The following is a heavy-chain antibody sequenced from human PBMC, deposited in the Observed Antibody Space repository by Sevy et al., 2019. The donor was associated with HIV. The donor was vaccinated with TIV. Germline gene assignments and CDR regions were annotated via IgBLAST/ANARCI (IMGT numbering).Heavy chain of an antibody. CDR2: IWNDGSNK. D-gene: IGHD3-22*01. J-gene: IGHJ4*02. V-gene: IGHV3-33*01. Sequence: GGSLRLSCAASGFTFSNYDMHWVRQAPGKGLEWMAVIWNDGSNKYYADSVKGRFTISRDNSKNTLYLQMNSLRVEDTAVYFCARGGDFNDRSAKRDFDYWGQGTLVTVSS. CDR3: ARGGDFNDRSAKRDFDY. CDR1: GFTFSNYD.